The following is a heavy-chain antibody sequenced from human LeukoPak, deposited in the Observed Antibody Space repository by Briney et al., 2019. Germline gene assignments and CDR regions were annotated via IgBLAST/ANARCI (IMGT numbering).Heavy chain of an antibody. D-gene: IGHD2-2*01. V-gene: IGHV3-7*01. CDR3: ARDMGTCGTSCPFDY. CDR1: GFTFSSYW. J-gene: IGHJ4*02. CDR2: IRQDGSEK. Sequence: GGSLRLSCAVSGFTFSSYWMSWLRPAPGKGLEVLANIRQDGSEKYYVDSVKGRFTISRDNAKNSLYLQMNSLRAEDTAVYYCARDMGTCGTSCPFDYWGQGTLVSVSS.